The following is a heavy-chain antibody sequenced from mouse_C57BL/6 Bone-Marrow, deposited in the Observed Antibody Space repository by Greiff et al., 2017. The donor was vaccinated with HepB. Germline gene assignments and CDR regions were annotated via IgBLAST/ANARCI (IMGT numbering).Heavy chain of an antibody. J-gene: IGHJ3*01. V-gene: IGHV14-4*01. Sequence: EVQVVESGAELVRPGASVKLSCTASGFNIKDDYMHWVKQRPEQGLEWIGWIDPETGDTEYASKFQGKATITADTSSNTAYLQLSSLTSEDTAVYYCTTEGGDAYWGQGTLVTVSA. CDR3: TTEGGDAY. CDR2: IDPETGDT. CDR1: GFNIKDDY. D-gene: IGHD1-1*02.